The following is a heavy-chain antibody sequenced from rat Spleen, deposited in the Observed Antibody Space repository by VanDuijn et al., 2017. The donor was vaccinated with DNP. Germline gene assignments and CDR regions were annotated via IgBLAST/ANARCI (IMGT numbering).Heavy chain of an antibody. J-gene: IGHJ2*01. CDR2: IIYDGSST. Sequence: EVQLVESGGGPVQPGRSLKLSCVASGFIFSNYWMTWIRQAPGKGLEWVATIIYDGSSTYYRDSVKGRFTISRDNAKSTLYLQMDSLRSEDTATYYCARPGSPYYFDYWGQGVMVTVSS. CDR1: GFIFSNYW. D-gene: IGHD5-1*01. V-gene: IGHV5-29*01. CDR3: ARPGSPYYFDY.